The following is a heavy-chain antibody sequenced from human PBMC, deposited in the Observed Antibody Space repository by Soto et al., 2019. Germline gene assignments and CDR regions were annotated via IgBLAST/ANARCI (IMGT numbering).Heavy chain of an antibody. Sequence: QITLKESGPTLVKPTQTLTLTCTFSGFSLSTSGVGVGWIRQPPGKALECLALIYWDDDKYYSPSLKSRLTITNDTSKNQVVLTMTNMDPVDTAKYYCAHHRRYYASSGPRAFDIWGQGTMVTVSS. CDR2: IYWDDDK. J-gene: IGHJ3*02. V-gene: IGHV2-5*02. D-gene: IGHD3-22*01. CDR3: AHHRRYYASSGPRAFDI. CDR1: GFSLSTSGVG.